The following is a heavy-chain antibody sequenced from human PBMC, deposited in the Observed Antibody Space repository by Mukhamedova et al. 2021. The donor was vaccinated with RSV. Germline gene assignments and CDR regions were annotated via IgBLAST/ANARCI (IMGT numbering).Heavy chain of an antibody. V-gene: IGHV3-13*01. Sequence: VRQVTGKGLEWVSVTNTAGDTYYVGSVKGRFSISRENAKNSLYLQISSVRAEDTAFYFCARDRGTGFGQLDYWGQGTLVTVSS. CDR3: ARDRGTGFGQLDY. CDR2: TNTAGDT. D-gene: IGHD3-10*01. J-gene: IGHJ4*02.